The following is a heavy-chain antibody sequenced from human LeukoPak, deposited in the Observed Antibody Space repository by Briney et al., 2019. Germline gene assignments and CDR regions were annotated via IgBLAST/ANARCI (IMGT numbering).Heavy chain of an antibody. V-gene: IGHV3-30*01. CDR3: ARGGIVAPDY. Sequence: PGGSLRLSCAASGFTFSSYAMHWVRQAPGKGLEWVAVISYDGSNKYYAYSVKGRFTISRDNSKNTMYLQMNSLRAEDTAVYYCARGGIVAPDYWGQGTLVTVSS. D-gene: IGHD5-12*01. CDR1: GFTFSSYA. J-gene: IGHJ4*02. CDR2: ISYDGSNK.